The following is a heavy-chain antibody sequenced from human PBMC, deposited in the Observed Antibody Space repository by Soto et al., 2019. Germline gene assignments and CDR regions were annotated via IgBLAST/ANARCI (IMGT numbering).Heavy chain of an antibody. Sequence: QVQLQQWGAGLLKPSETLSLTCAVYGGSFSGYYWSWIRQPPGKGLEWIGEINHSGSTNYTPSLTSRVTISVDTSKNQFSLKLSSVAAADTAVYYCAREVVTMVRGVIISALDIWGQGTMVTVSS. D-gene: IGHD3-10*01. J-gene: IGHJ3*02. CDR3: AREVVTMVRGVIISALDI. V-gene: IGHV4-34*01. CDR2: INHSGST. CDR1: GGSFSGYY.